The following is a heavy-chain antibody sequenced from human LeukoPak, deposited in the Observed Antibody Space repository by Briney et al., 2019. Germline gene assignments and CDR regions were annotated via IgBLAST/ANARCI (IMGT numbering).Heavy chain of an antibody. D-gene: IGHD2-2*01. CDR2: ISGSGGST. Sequence: PGGSLRLSCAASGFIVSNNYMSWVRQAPGKGLEWVSAISGSGGSTYYADSVKGRFTISRDNSKNTLYLQMNSLRAEDTAVYYCAKSPIVCSSTSCYGPYYFDYWGQGTLVTVSS. J-gene: IGHJ4*02. V-gene: IGHV3-23*01. CDR1: GFIVSNNY. CDR3: AKSPIVCSSTSCYGPYYFDY.